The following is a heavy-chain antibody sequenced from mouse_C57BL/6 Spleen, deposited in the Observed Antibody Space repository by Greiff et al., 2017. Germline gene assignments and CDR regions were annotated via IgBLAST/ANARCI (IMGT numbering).Heavy chain of an antibody. CDR3: TRGGFSTTVGGRDD. V-gene: IGHV1-15*01. Sequence: VQLQQSGAELVRPGASVTLSCKASGYTFTDYEMHWVKQTPVHGLEWIGAIDPETGGTAYNQKFKGKAILTADKSSSTAYMELRSLTSEDSAVYYCTRGGFSTTVGGRDDWGQGTTLTVSS. D-gene: IGHD1-1*01. CDR2: IDPETGGT. J-gene: IGHJ2*01. CDR1: GYTFTDYE.